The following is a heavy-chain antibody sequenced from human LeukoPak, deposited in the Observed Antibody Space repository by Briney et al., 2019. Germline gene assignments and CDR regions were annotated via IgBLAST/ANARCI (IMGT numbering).Heavy chain of an antibody. D-gene: IGHD4-23*01. J-gene: IGHJ5*02. CDR3: ARGPNKSDGGNTGSAWFDP. CDR1: GYTFTTYD. CDR2: MNPNSGNT. V-gene: IGHV1-8*01. Sequence: ASVKVSCKASGYTFTTYDINWVRQATGQGLEWMGWMNPNSGNTGYAQKFQGRVTMTRNTSISTAYMELSSLRSEDTAVYYCARGPNKSDGGNTGSAWFDPWGQGTLVTVSS.